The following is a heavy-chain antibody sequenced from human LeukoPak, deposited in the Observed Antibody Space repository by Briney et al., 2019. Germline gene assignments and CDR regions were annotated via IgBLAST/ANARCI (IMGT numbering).Heavy chain of an antibody. Sequence: PSETLSLTCAVYGGSFSGYYWSWIRQPPGKGLEWIGEINQSGSTNYNPSLKSRVTISVDTSKNQFSLKLSSVTATDTAVYYCAGTTVTTVSPIDYWGQGTLVTVSS. J-gene: IGHJ4*02. CDR1: GGSFSGYY. CDR2: INQSGST. D-gene: IGHD4-11*01. CDR3: AGTTVTTVSPIDY. V-gene: IGHV4-34*01.